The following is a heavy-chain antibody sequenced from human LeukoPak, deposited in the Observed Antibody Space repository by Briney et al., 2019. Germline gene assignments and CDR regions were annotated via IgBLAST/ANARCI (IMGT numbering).Heavy chain of an antibody. Sequence: SVKVSCKASGGTFSSYAISWVRQAPGQGLEWMGGIIPIFGTANYAQKFQGRVTITTDESTSTAYMELSSLRSEDTAVYYCARDSDGLQGAFDIWGQGTMATVSS. CDR1: GGTFSSYA. D-gene: IGHD4-11*01. V-gene: IGHV1-69*05. CDR2: IIPIFGTA. CDR3: ARDSDGLQGAFDI. J-gene: IGHJ3*02.